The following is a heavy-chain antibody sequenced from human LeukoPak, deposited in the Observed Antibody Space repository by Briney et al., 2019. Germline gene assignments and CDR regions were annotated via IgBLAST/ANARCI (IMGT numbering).Heavy chain of an antibody. D-gene: IGHD3-16*02. CDR3: ARAYQRLGYLSLPDY. CDR1: GYTFTNYA. J-gene: IGHJ4*02. V-gene: IGHV7-4-1*02. Sequence: ASVKVSCKASGYTFTNYAMNWVRQAPGQGLEWMGWIHPSTGNPTYAQGFTGRFVFSLDTSVSTTYLQISSLKAEDTAVYYCARAYQRLGYLSLPDYWGQGTRVTVSS. CDR2: IHPSTGNP.